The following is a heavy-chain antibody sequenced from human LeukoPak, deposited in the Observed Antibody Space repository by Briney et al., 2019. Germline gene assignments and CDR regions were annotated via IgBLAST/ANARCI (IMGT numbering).Heavy chain of an antibody. CDR3: TTDLYLEWLGYRNY. CDR1: GFTVSDNH. D-gene: IGHD3-3*01. CDR2: IKSKTDGGTT. J-gene: IGHJ4*02. Sequence: GGSLRLSCAVSGFTVSDNHVTWVRQAPGKGLEWVGRIKSKTDGGTTDYAAPVKGRFTISRDDSKNTLYLQMNSLKTEDTAVYYCTTDLYLEWLGYRNYWGQGTLVTVSS. V-gene: IGHV3-15*01.